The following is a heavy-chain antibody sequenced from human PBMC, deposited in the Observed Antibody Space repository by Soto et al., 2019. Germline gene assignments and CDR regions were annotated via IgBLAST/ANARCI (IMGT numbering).Heavy chain of an antibody. V-gene: IGHV3-30*18. CDR3: AKTYYDYVWGSYRSFDY. Sequence: GGSLRLGCAASVFTFSSYGMHWVRQAPGKGLEWVAVISYDGSNKYYADSVKGRFTISRDNSKNTLYLQMNSLRAEDTAVYYCAKTYYDYVWGSYRSFDYWGQGTLVTVSS. CDR1: VFTFSSYG. J-gene: IGHJ4*02. D-gene: IGHD3-16*02. CDR2: ISYDGSNK.